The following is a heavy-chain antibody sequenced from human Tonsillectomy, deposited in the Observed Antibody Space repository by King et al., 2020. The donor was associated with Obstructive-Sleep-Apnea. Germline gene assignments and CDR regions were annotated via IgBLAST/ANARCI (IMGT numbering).Heavy chain of an antibody. CDR1: GYTFTSYG. V-gene: IGHV1-18*04. Sequence: QLVQSGAEVKKPGASVKVSCKASGYTFTSYGISWVRQAPGQGLEWMGWISAYNGNTNYAQKLQGRVTMTTDTSTSTAYMELRSLRSDDTAVYYCAFVRWGCGYSGYDFPPSQFDYRGQGTLVTVSS. J-gene: IGHJ4*02. CDR3: AFVRWGCGYSGYDFPPSQFDY. CDR2: ISAYNGNT. D-gene: IGHD5-12*01.